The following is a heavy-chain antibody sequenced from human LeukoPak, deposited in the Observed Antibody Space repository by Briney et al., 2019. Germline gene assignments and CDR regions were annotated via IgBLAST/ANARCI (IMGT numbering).Heavy chain of an antibody. CDR3: ARSYVGVPAAAPYNWFDP. V-gene: IGHV1-69*06. Sequence: ASVKVSCKASGGTFSSYAISWVRQAPGQGLEWMGGIIPIFGTANYAQKFQSRVTHTPDKSKSPAYMELRRLRSEDTGVYYGARSYVGVPAAAPYNWFDPCGQGNLVTVSS. CDR1: GGTFSSYA. CDR2: IIPIFGTA. J-gene: IGHJ5*02. D-gene: IGHD2-2*01.